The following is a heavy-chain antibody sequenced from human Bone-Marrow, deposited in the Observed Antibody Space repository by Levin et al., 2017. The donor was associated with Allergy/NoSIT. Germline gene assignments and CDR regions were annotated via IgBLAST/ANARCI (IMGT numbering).Heavy chain of an antibody. J-gene: IGHJ3*02. CDR2: VSGSGSYR. Sequence: GGSLRLSCAASGFTFRDYFMIWVRQAPGKGLEWVSAVSGSGSYRRYADSVRGRFTVSRDNAKNTLHLEMNSLRAEDTATYYCGRDPSGDYLGAFEMWGQGTVVTVSS. CDR3: GRDPSGDYLGAFEM. V-gene: IGHV3-23*01. D-gene: IGHD2-21*02. CDR1: GFTFRDYF.